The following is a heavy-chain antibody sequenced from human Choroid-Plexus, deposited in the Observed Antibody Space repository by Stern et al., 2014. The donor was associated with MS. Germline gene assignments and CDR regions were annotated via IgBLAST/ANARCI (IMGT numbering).Heavy chain of an antibody. J-gene: IGHJ4*02. CDR2: ISYDGSAK. CDR1: GFTFSNFC. V-gene: IGHV3-30*18. D-gene: IGHD2-15*01. Sequence: VHLVESGGGVAQPGRPLILSCAASGFTFSNFCMHWVRQAPGKGLEWVALISYDGSAKYYADSVKGRFTIFRDNSKNTLYMHMNSLRAEDTAVYYCAKDRQWSTYFFDYWGQGSLVTVSS. CDR3: AKDRQWSTYFFDY.